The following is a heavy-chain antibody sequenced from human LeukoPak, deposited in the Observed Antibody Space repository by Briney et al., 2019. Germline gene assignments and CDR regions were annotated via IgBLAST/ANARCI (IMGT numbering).Heavy chain of an antibody. CDR2: IKEDGSEK. Sequence: GGSLRLSCAASAFTFSRYWMTWLRQAPGKGLEWVANIKEDGSEKYYVDSVKGRFTISRDNSKNSLYLQMSRLRAEDSAIYYCVRDRDVYHTGVDYWGQGTLVTVSS. CDR3: VRDRDVYHTGVDY. D-gene: IGHD5-24*01. V-gene: IGHV3-7*01. J-gene: IGHJ4*02. CDR1: AFTFSRYW.